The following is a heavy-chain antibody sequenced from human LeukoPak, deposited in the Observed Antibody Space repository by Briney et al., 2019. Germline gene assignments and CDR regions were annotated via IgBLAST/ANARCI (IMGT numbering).Heavy chain of an antibody. CDR2: INWNGGST. Sequence: GRSLRLSCAASGFTFDDYGMSWVRQAPGKGLEWVSGINWNGGSTGYADSVKGRFTISRDNAKNSLYLQMNSLRAEDTALYHCARGNYYDSSGYYDYWGQGTLVTVSS. J-gene: IGHJ4*02. CDR3: ARGNYYDSSGYYDY. CDR1: GFTFDDYG. V-gene: IGHV3-20*01. D-gene: IGHD3-22*01.